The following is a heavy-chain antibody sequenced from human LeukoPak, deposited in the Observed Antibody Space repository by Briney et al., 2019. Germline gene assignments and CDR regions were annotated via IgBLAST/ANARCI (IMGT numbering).Heavy chain of an antibody. D-gene: IGHD3-10*01. CDR3: ARVKGMVRGVIITYSEDY. J-gene: IGHJ4*02. CDR1: GYTFTSYG. Sequence: ASAKVSCKASGYTFTSYGISWVRQAPGRGLEWMGWISAYNGNTNYAQKLQGRVTMTTDTSTSTAYMELRSLRSDDTAVYYCARVKGMVRGVIITYSEDYWGQGTLVTVSS. CDR2: ISAYNGNT. V-gene: IGHV1-18*01.